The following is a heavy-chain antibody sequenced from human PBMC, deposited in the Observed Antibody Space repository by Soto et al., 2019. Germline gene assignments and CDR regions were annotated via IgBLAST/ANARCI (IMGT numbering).Heavy chain of an antibody. V-gene: IGHV3-30-3*01. CDR1: GFTFSRYG. D-gene: IGHD4-17*01. Sequence: QVQLVESGGGVVQPGRSLRLSCAASGFTFSRYGMHWVRQAPGKGLEWVSFISHDGSDKYHADSVKGRFTISRDNSRNTLYLQMNSRRAEDTAVYYCAREADYGLDYWGQGTLVTVSS. CDR2: ISHDGSDK. J-gene: IGHJ4*02. CDR3: AREADYGLDY.